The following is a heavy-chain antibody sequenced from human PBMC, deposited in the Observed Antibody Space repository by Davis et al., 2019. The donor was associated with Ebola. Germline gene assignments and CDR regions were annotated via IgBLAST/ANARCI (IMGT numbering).Heavy chain of an antibody. Sequence: PGGFLRLSCAAPGFTFSSYGMSWVRQAPGKGLEWVSAISGTRGSTHYADSVKGRFTISRDNSKNTLILQMNSLRAEDTAIYYGAKEELKVFDYWGQGTLVTVSS. CDR1: GFTFSSYG. D-gene: IGHD3-10*01. CDR3: AKEELKVFDY. CDR2: ISGTRGST. V-gene: IGHV3-23*01. J-gene: IGHJ4*02.